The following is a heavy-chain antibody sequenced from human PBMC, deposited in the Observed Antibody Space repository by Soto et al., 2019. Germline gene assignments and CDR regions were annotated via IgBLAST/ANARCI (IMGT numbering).Heavy chain of an antibody. CDR2: ISYDGSNK. V-gene: IGHV3-30*03. J-gene: IGHJ4*02. CDR3: VGGQYYFDY. CDR1: GFPFTTYG. D-gene: IGHD3-10*01. Sequence: QVQLVESGGGVVQPGRSLRLSCAASGFPFTTYGIHWVREGPGKGLEWVAVISYDGSNKYYADSVKGRFTISRDNSKNTLYRQMNSLRPEDTALYYCVGGQYYFDYRGQGTLVTVSS.